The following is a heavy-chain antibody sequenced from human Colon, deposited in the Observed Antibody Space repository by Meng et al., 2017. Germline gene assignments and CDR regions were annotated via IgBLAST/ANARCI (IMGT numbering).Heavy chain of an antibody. CDR1: GDTFTGYY. CDR3: AVGPTRYDILTDYYRGLVWFDP. V-gene: IGHV1-2*02. D-gene: IGHD3-9*01. CDR2: INPNSGGT. Sequence: ASVMVICKASGDTFTGYYMHWVRQAPGQGLEWMGWINPNSGGTNYAKKFQGRVTMTRDTSISTAYMELSRLRSDDTTVSYCAVGPTRYDILTDYYRGLVWFDPWGQGTLVTVSS. J-gene: IGHJ5*02.